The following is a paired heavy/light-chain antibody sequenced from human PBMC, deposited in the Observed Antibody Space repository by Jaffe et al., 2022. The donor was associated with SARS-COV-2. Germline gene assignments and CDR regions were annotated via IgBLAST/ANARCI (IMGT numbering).Light chain of an antibody. CDR3: QQYYSTPWT. Sequence: DIVLTQSPDSLAVSLGERATITCKSSQNVFYGAKNKNYLGWYQHKPGQPPKLLISWASTRDSGVPDRFSGSGSGTDFTLSISNLQAEDVALYYCQQYYSTPWTFGQGTKVEIK. CDR1: QNVFYGAKNKNY. V-gene: IGKV4-1*01. J-gene: IGKJ1*01. CDR2: WAS.
Heavy chain of an antibody. Sequence: EVQLVQSGAEMKKPGESLKISCRGSGYNFSNCWIGWVRQMPGKGLEWMGIINPGDSDTRYSPHFQGQVSFSVDRSITTAYLQWGSLKASDTAIYYCARIVESPPHCSGANCYSDGFDLWGQGTMVTVSS. J-gene: IGHJ3*01. D-gene: IGHD2-15*01. CDR1: GYNFSNCW. CDR2: INPGDSDT. V-gene: IGHV5-51*01. CDR3: ARIVESPPHCSGANCYSDGFDL.